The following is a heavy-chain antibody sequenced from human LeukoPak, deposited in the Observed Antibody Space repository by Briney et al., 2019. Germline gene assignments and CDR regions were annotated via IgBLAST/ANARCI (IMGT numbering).Heavy chain of an antibody. CDR1: GLSFSSYW. J-gene: IGHJ6*02. CDR2: IKPDGSEK. V-gene: IGHV3-7*01. CDR3: ASYFYYGMEV. Sequence: GGSLRLSCAASGLSFSSYWMSWVRRAPGKGLEWVANIKPDGSEKYYVDSVKGRFTISRDNAKNSLYLQMNSLRAEDTAVYYCASYFYYGMEVWGQGTTVTVSS.